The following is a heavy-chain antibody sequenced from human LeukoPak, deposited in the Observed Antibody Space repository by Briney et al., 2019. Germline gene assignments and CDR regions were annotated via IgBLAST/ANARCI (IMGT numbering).Heavy chain of an antibody. V-gene: IGHV4-30-2*01. J-gene: IGHJ5*02. D-gene: IGHD2-15*01. Sequence: SQTLSLTCAVSGDSLSSSRYSWSWLRQPPGKGLEWIGYIYHGGSTHHNPSLESRVTLSVDRSKKQFSLKLTSATAADTAVYYCARVVVDITRYFDPWGQGTLVTVSS. CDR2: IYHGGST. CDR3: ARVVVDITRYFDP. CDR1: GDSLSSSRYS.